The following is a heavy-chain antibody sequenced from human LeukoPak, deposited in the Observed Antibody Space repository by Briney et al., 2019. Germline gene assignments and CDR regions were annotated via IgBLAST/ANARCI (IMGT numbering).Heavy chain of an antibody. J-gene: IGHJ4*02. CDR1: GFTFSSYA. CDR3: ARPSSSGWPPGPDY. V-gene: IGHV3-30-3*01. D-gene: IGHD6-19*01. CDR2: ISYDGSNK. Sequence: GGSLRLSCAASGFTFSSYAMHWVRQAPGKGLEWVAVISYDGSNKYYADSVKGRFTISRDNSKNTLYLQMNSLRAEDTAVYYCARPSSSGWPPGPDYWGQGTLVTVSS.